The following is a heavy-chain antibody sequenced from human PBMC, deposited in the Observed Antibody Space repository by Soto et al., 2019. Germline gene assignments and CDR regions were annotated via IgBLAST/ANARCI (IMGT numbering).Heavy chain of an antibody. CDR2: ICPDGGT. Sequence: EVELVETGGGLIQPGGSLRLSCAASGFTVSSNSMRWVRQAPGKGLEWVSLICPDGGTYYGDSVKGRFTITRDTSKNTLSLLMTSLRADDTAVYYCARDNSMLGAPFHDWGQGTLVTVSS. CDR1: GFTVSSNS. D-gene: IGHD3-16*01. CDR3: ARDNSMLGAPFHD. V-gene: IGHV3-53*02. J-gene: IGHJ4*02.